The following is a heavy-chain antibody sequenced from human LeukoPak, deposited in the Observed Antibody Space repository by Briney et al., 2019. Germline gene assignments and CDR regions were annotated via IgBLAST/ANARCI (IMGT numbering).Heavy chain of an antibody. V-gene: IGHV4-34*01. D-gene: IGHD3-3*02. CDR1: GGSFSGYY. Sequence: SETLSLTCAVYGGSFSGYYWSWIRQPPGKGLEWIGEINHSGSTNYNPSLKSRVTISVDTSKNQFSLKLSSVTAADTAVYYCARGPSNAFDIWGQGTMVTVSS. J-gene: IGHJ3*02. CDR3: ARGPSNAFDI. CDR2: INHSGST.